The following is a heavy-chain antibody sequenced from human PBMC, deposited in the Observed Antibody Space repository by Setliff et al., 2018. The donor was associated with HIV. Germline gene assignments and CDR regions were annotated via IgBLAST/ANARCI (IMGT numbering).Heavy chain of an antibody. V-gene: IGHV4-59*08. CDR3: ARGEFYCGTDCYWSSFDY. CDR2: IYYSGNT. Sequence: KPSETLSLTCSVSGASTRGHYWSWIRQSPGKGLEWIGNIYYSGNTNYNPSFKSRVTISVDTSKNQFSLRVNSVTAADTAVYYCARGEFYCGTDCYWSSFDYWGQGILVTVSS. CDR1: GASTRGHY. J-gene: IGHJ4*02. D-gene: IGHD2-21*02.